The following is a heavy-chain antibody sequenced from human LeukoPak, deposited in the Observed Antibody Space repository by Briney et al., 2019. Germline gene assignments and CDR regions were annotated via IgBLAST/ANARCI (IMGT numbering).Heavy chain of an antibody. CDR3: ARGYYGSGSQRIFDY. J-gene: IGHJ4*02. D-gene: IGHD3-10*01. CDR1: GYTFTRYD. Sequence: ASVKVSCKASGYTFTRYDINWVRQAPGQGLEWRGGMNTNSGNTGYAQKIQGRVTMTRNTSISTAYMELSRLRSDDTAVYYCARGYYGSGSQRIFDYWGQGTLVTVSS. CDR2: MNTNSGNT. V-gene: IGHV1-8*01.